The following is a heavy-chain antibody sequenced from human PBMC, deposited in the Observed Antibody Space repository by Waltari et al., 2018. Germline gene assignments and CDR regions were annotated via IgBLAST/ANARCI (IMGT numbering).Heavy chain of an antibody. Sequence: QVQLQESGPGLIKPSQALSLTCTVSGASVGNGDVYWTWIRQPPGKGLVWLGYASSRGSPYYIPALGCRRTISLYGSRNAFSLKVNSVTAADPAVYYCARSIIRYRDGWGEGTSVTVSS. CDR1: GASVGNGDVY. CDR3: ARSIIRYRDG. V-gene: IGHV4-30-4*01. CDR2: ASSRGSP. J-gene: IGHJ6*03. D-gene: IGHD6-6*01.